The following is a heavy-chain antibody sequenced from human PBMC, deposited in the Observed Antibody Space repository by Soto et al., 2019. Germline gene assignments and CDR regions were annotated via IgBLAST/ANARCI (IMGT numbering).Heavy chain of an antibody. CDR2: IMPIFGSA. CDR3: ARALYYDFWSGYYSDY. J-gene: IGHJ4*02. V-gene: IGHV1-69*13. D-gene: IGHD3-3*01. CDR1: GGTFNSYA. Sequence: SVKVSCKASGGTFNSYAFIWVRQAPGQGLEWMGGIMPIFGSANYAQKFQGRVTITADGSTSTAYMELSSLRSEDTAVYYCARALYYDFWSGYYSDYCGQGTLVTVSS.